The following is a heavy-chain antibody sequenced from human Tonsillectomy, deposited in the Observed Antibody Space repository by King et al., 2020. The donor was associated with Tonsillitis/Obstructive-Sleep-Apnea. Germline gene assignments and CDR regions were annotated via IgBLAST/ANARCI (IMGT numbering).Heavy chain of an antibody. D-gene: IGHD5-12*01. CDR3: AKGMTRVATIVADYMDV. Sequence: VQLVESGGGLVQPGGSLRLSCAASGFTFSSYAMSWVRQAPGKGLQWVSAISGSGGSTYYAASGKGRFTISRDNSKNTLYLQMNSLRAEDTAVYYCAKGMTRVATIVADYMDVWGKGTTVTVSS. CDR1: GFTFSSYA. CDR2: ISGSGGST. J-gene: IGHJ6*03. V-gene: IGHV3-23*04.